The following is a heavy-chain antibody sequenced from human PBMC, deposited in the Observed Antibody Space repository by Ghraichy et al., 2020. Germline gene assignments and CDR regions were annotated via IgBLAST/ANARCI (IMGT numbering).Heavy chain of an antibody. Sequence: GGSLRLSCAASGFTFSSYSMNWVRQAPGKGLEWVSSISSSSSYIYYADSVKGRFTISRDNAKNSLYLQMNSLRAEDTAVYYCAIDCSSTSCYSDYWGQETLVTVSS. V-gene: IGHV3-21*01. D-gene: IGHD2-2*01. CDR1: GFTFSSYS. CDR2: ISSSSSYI. J-gene: IGHJ4*02. CDR3: AIDCSSTSCYSDY.